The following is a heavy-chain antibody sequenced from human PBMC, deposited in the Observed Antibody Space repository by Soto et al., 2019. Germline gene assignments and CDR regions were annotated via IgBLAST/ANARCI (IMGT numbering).Heavy chain of an antibody. CDR3: AGKHGSIWNYWFDP. D-gene: IGHD6-13*01. J-gene: IGHJ5*02. Sequence: SVKVSCKASGGTFSSYAISWVRQAPGQGLEWMVRIIPFIGTANYAQKFQGRVTITADESTSTAYMELSSLRSEDTAVHYCAGKHGSIWNYWFDPWCHGTLATV. CDR1: GGTFSSYA. CDR2: IIPFIGTA. V-gene: IGHV1-69*11.